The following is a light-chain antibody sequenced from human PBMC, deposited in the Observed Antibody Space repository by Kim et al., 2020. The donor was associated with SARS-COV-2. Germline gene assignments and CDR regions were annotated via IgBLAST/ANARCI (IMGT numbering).Light chain of an antibody. CDR2: AAS. Sequence: DIQMTQSPSSLSASVGDRVTITCRASQDISSNLAWFQQKPGKAPKSLIYAASSLQSGAPSRFSGGGFGTDFTLTISSLQAEDSATYYCQQYSNYPRTFGQGTKVDIK. V-gene: IGKV1-16*01. CDR3: QQYSNYPRT. J-gene: IGKJ1*01. CDR1: QDISSN.